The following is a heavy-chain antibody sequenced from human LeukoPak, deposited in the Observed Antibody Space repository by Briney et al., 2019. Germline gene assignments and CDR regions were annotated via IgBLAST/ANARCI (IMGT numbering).Heavy chain of an antibody. Sequence: SETLSLTCAVYGGSFSGYYWSWIRQPPGKGLERIGEINHSGSTNYNPSLKSRVTISVDTSKNQFSLKLSSVTAADTAVYYCARGGVGATRASHYWGQGTLVTVSS. CDR1: GGSFSGYY. CDR2: INHSGST. V-gene: IGHV4-34*01. CDR3: ARGGVGATRASHY. D-gene: IGHD1-26*01. J-gene: IGHJ4*02.